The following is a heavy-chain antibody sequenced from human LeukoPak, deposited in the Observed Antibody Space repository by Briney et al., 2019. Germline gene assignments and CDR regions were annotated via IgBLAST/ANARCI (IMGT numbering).Heavy chain of an antibody. J-gene: IGHJ6*03. Sequence: ASVKVSCKASGYTFTSYYMHWVRQAPGQGLEWMGIINPSGGSTSYAQKFQGRVTMTRDMSTSTVYMELSSLRSDDTAVYYCARGGTGGYSYGPAYYYYYYMDVWGKGTTVTVSS. V-gene: IGHV1-46*01. CDR3: ARGGTGGYSYGPAYYYYYYMDV. CDR2: INPSGGST. CDR1: GYTFTSYY. D-gene: IGHD5-18*01.